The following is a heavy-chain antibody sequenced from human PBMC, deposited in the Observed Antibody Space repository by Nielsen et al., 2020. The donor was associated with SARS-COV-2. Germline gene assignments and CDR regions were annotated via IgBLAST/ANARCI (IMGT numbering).Heavy chain of an antibody. D-gene: IGHD3-9*01. J-gene: IGHJ4*02. V-gene: IGHV4-39*07. CDR3: ARDPRTIKAPGYFDY. Sequence: LRLSCTVSGGSTSNGGYYWGWIRQPPGKGLEWIGSMYYTGSTSYYNPSLKSRVTMSVDTSKNQFSLKLTSVTAADTAVYFCARDPRTIKAPGYFDYWGQGTLVTVSS. CDR1: GGSTSNGGYY. CDR2: MYYTGST.